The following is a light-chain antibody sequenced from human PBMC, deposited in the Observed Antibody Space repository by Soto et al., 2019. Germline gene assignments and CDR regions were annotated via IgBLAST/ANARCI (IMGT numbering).Light chain of an antibody. V-gene: IGKV1-5*03. CDR3: QHYNSYSEA. Sequence: DIQMTQSPSTLSGSVGDRVTITCRASQTISSWLAWYQQKPGKAPKLLIYKASTLTSGVPSRFSGSGSGTEFTLTISSLQPEDFATYYCQHYNSYSEAFGQGTKVDIK. CDR2: KAS. J-gene: IGKJ1*01. CDR1: QTISSW.